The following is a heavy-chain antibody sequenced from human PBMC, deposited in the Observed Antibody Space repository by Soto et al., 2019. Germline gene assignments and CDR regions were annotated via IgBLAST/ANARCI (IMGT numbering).Heavy chain of an antibody. CDR1: GYTFTSYG. CDR2: ISAYNGNT. Sequence: GASVKVSCKASGYTFTSYGISWVRQAPGQGLEGMGWISAYNGNTNCAQKLQGRVTMTTDTSTSTADMEPRSLKSDDTAVYYCARAGDYYDSSGYPEHFCVDVWGQGTTVTVSS. J-gene: IGHJ6*02. CDR3: ARAGDYYDSSGYPEHFCVDV. D-gene: IGHD3-22*01. V-gene: IGHV1-18*01.